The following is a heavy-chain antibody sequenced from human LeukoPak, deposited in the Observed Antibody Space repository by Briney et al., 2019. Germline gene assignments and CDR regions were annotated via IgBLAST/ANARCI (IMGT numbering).Heavy chain of an antibody. Sequence: SVKVCCKASGGTFSRYAISWGRQAPGQGLEWRGGIIPIFGTANYAQKFQGRVTITTDESTSTAYMELSSLRSEDTAVYYCARDRGAAQDIRRSYNWFDPWGQGTLVTVSS. CDR1: GGTFSRYA. CDR2: IIPIFGTA. V-gene: IGHV1-69*05. J-gene: IGHJ5*02. D-gene: IGHD6-6*01. CDR3: ARDRGAAQDIRRSYNWFDP.